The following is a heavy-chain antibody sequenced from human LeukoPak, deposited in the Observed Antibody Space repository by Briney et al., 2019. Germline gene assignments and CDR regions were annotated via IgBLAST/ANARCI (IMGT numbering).Heavy chain of an antibody. CDR1: GFTFSSYG. J-gene: IGHJ4*02. D-gene: IGHD3-22*01. V-gene: IGHV3-30*02. Sequence: GGSLRLSCAASGFTFSSYGMHWVRQAPGKGLEWVAFIRYDGSNKYYADSVKGRFTISRDNSKNTLYLQMNSLRAEDTAVYYCAKDAYDSSGYKFDYWGQGTLVTVSS. CDR3: AKDAYDSSGYKFDY. CDR2: IRYDGSNK.